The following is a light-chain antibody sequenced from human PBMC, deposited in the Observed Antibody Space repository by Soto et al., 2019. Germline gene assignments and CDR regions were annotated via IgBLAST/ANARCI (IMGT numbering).Light chain of an antibody. J-gene: IGKJ1*01. Sequence: EIVLTQSPAILSVSPGERATLSCRASRTVSRNLAWYQQKPGQPPRLLIYAASTRATDIPSRFSGSGSGTELTLTISSLQSEDVGVYYCQQYHDWPRTFGQGTKVDIK. CDR2: AAS. CDR3: QQYHDWPRT. V-gene: IGKV3-15*01. CDR1: RTVSRN.